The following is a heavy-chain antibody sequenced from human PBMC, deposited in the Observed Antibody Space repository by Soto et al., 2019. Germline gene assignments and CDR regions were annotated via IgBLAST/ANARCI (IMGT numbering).Heavy chain of an antibody. Sequence: ASVMVSCKASGYTFTGYYMHWVRQAPGQGLEWMGWINPNSGGTNYAQKFQGWVTMTRDTSISTAYMELSRLRSDDTAVYYCARTHYYDSSGYDYWGHGTLVTVS. CDR2: INPNSGGT. CDR3: ARTHYYDSSGYDY. J-gene: IGHJ4*01. CDR1: GYTFTGYY. V-gene: IGHV1-2*04. D-gene: IGHD3-22*01.